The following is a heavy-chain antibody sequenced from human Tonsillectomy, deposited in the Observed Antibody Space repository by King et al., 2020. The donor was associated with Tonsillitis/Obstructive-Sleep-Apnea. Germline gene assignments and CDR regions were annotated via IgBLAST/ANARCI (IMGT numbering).Heavy chain of an antibody. CDR3: ARGGGEQQLHNWFDP. CDR1: GFTFSSYS. V-gene: IGHV3-21*01. D-gene: IGHD6-13*01. J-gene: IGHJ5*02. Sequence: VQLVESGGGLVKPGGSLRLSCAASGFTFSSYSMNWVRQAPGKGLEWVSCIISSSSYIYYADSVKGRFTSSRDNAKNSLYLQMNSLRVEDTAVYYCARGGGEQQLHNWFDPWGQGTLVTVSS. CDR2: IISSSSYI.